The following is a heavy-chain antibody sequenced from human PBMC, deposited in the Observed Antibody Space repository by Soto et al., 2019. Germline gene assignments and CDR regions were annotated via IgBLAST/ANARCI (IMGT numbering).Heavy chain of an antibody. Sequence: EVQLVESGGDLVQPGGSLRLSCVASGFTFSGHWMHWVRQAPGKGLEWVANIKEDESEKYYVDSVKGRFTISRDNAKNSLYLQMNSLRAEDSAVFYCVRGAGWILDYWGLGTLVTVSS. CDR3: VRGAGWILDY. D-gene: IGHD5-18*01. J-gene: IGHJ4*02. CDR2: IKEDESEK. CDR1: GFTFSGHW. V-gene: IGHV3-7*04.